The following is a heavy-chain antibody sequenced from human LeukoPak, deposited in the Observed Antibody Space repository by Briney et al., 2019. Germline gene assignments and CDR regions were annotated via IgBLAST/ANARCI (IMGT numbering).Heavy chain of an antibody. CDR3: ARVRSYGLKSYYYYYMDV. CDR1: GGSFSGYY. D-gene: IGHD5-18*01. CDR2: INHSGST. Sequence: SETLSLTCAVYGGSFSGYYWSWIRQPPGKGLEWIGEINHSGSTNYNQSLKSRVTISVDTSKNQFSLKLSSVTAADTAVYYCARVRSYGLKSYYYYYMDVWGKGTTVTVSS. J-gene: IGHJ6*03. V-gene: IGHV4-34*01.